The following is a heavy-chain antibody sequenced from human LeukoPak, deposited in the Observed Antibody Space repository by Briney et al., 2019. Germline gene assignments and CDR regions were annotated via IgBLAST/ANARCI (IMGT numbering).Heavy chain of an antibody. CDR1: GFTFSNFW. Sequence: PGGSLRLSCAASGFTFSNFWMHWVRQAPGKGLEWVAVISYDGSNKYYADSVKGRFTISRDNSKNTLYLQMNSLRAEDTAVYYCAKGPSPFDYWGQGTLVTVSS. CDR3: AKGPSPFDY. V-gene: IGHV3-30*18. CDR2: ISYDGSNK. J-gene: IGHJ4*02.